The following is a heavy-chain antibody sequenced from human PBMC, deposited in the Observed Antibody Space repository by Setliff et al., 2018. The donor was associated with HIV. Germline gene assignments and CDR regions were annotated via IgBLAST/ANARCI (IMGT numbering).Heavy chain of an antibody. D-gene: IGHD2-2*01. CDR3: ARHAAGPDGPFDY. CDR2: VYHTGST. V-gene: IGHV4-38-2*01. J-gene: IGHJ4*02. CDR1: GYSMSSGYY. Sequence: TSETLSLTCGVSGYSMSSGYYWGWIRQPPGKGLEWIGNVYHTGSTYYNPSLKSRVTISVDTSKNHFSLKLSSVIAADTAVYYCARHAAGPDGPFDYWGQGTLVTVSS.